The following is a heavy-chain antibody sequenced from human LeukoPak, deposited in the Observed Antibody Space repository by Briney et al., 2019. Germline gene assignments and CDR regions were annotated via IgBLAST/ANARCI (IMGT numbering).Heavy chain of an antibody. V-gene: IGHV3-7*01. J-gene: IGHJ5*02. CDR1: GFTFSSYW. D-gene: IGHD2-2*01. Sequence: GGSLRLSCAVSGFTFSSYWMSWVRQAPRKGLEWVASIKEEGSEKHYVDSVKGRFTISRDNAKNSLYLQMNSLRAEDTAVYYCARGHYQLSWGQGILVTVSS. CDR2: IKEEGSEK. CDR3: ARGHYQLS.